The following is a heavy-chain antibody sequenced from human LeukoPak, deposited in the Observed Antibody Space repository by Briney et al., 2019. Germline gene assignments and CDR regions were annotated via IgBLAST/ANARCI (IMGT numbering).Heavy chain of an antibody. CDR3: ARDSPRDGYNFDY. Sequence: PSETLSLTCTVSGYSISSGYYWSWIRQPAGKGLEWIGRIYTSGSTNYNPSLKSRVTMSVDTSKNQFSLKLSSVTAADTAVYYCARDSPRDGYNFDYWGQGTLVTVSS. J-gene: IGHJ4*02. CDR1: GYSISSGYY. V-gene: IGHV4-4*07. CDR2: IYTSGST. D-gene: IGHD5-24*01.